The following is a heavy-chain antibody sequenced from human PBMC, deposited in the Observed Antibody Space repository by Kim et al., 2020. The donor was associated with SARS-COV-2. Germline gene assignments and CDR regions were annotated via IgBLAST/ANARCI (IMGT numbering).Heavy chain of an antibody. D-gene: IGHD3-22*01. V-gene: IGHV4-31*02. CDR3: ARTRITMRVVVTHFDY. J-gene: IGHJ4*02. Sequence: SLKSRVTISGDTSKNQCSLKRSSVTAADTAVYYCARTRITMRVVVTHFDYWGQGTLVTVSS.